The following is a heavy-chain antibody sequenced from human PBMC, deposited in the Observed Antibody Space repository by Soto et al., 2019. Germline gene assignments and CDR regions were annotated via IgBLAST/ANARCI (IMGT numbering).Heavy chain of an antibody. CDR2: ISSSSSYI. D-gene: IGHD7-27*01. CDR1: GFTFSSYS. CDR3: ARDRLTGNYYYGMDV. V-gene: IGHV3-21*01. J-gene: IGHJ6*02. Sequence: EVQLVESGGGLVKPGGSLRLSCAASGFTFSSYSMNWVRQAPGKGLEGVSSISSSSSYIYYADSVKGRFTISRDNAKNSLYLQMNSLRAEDTAVYYCARDRLTGNYYYGMDVWGQGTTVTVSS.